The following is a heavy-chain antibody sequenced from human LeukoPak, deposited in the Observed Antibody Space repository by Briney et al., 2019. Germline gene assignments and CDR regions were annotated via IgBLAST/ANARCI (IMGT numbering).Heavy chain of an antibody. Sequence: GESLRLSCAASGFTVSSNYMSWVRQAPGKGLEWVSVIYSGGSDYYADSVKGEFTISRDNSKNTLYLQMNSLRAEDTAVYYCARDWGYCSSTKCHLFDYWGRGTLVTVAS. V-gene: IGHV3-53*01. D-gene: IGHD2-2*01. CDR1: GFTVSSNY. CDR2: IYSGGSD. J-gene: IGHJ4*02. CDR3: ARDWGYCSSTKCHLFDY.